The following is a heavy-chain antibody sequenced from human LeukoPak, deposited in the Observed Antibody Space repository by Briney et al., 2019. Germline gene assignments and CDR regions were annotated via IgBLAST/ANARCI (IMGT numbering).Heavy chain of an antibody. D-gene: IGHD4-17*01. CDR2: ITDRTTYI. CDR3: ARSDDYGDYLVDY. CDR1: GFTFSSYA. J-gene: IGHJ4*02. V-gene: IGHV3-21*06. Sequence: GGSLRLSCAASGFTFSSYAMNWVRQAPGKGLEWVSSITDRTTYIYYADSVRGRFTTSGDNAKNSVYLQMDSLRGDDTAVYYCARSDDYGDYLVDYWGQGTLVTVSS.